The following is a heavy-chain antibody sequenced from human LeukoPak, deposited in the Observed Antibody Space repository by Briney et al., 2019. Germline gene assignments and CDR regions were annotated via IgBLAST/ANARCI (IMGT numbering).Heavy chain of an antibody. D-gene: IGHD1-14*01. Sequence: GGSLRLSCAASGFMFANYAMAWVRQAPGKGLEWVSAIGGDGHGRDYADSVKGRFTISRDNSKSTLCLQMNSLRAGDTALYYCSKRVGGTPDNWGLGTLVTVSS. CDR3: SKRVGGTPDN. CDR2: IGGDGHGR. CDR1: GFMFANYA. J-gene: IGHJ4*02. V-gene: IGHV3-23*01.